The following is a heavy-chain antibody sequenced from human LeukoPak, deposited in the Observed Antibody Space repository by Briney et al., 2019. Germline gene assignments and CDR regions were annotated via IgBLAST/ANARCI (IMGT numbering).Heavy chain of an antibody. Sequence: GGSLRLSCAASGFDLNTYEMNWVRQAPGKGLEWIADITISGHTKNYADSVEGRFTISRDNAGTSLYLQMNSLRVEDTGVYYCARGDPHADLWGQGTLVTVSS. CDR1: GFDLNTYE. CDR3: ARGDPHADL. V-gene: IGHV3-48*03. J-gene: IGHJ5*02. CDR2: ITISGHTK.